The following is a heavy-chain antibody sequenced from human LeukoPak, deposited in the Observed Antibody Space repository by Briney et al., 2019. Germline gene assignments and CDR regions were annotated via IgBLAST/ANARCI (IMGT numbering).Heavy chain of an antibody. D-gene: IGHD6-13*01. CDR1: GFTFSSSW. V-gene: IGHV3-7*01. CDR3: AREAAGTFDY. Sequence: PGGSLRLSCVASGFTFSSSWMSWVRQAPGKGLEWVANIKQDGSEKSYVESVRGRFTISRDNSKNTLYLQMNSLRAEDTAVYYCAREAAGTFDYWGQGTLVTVSS. CDR2: IKQDGSEK. J-gene: IGHJ4*02.